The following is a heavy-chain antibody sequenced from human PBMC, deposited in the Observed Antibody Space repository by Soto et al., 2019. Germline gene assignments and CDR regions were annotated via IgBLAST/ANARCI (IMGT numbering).Heavy chain of an antibody. CDR3: ARSIVVVTALDY. CDR1: GYAFTSCA. V-gene: IGHV1-3*01. Sequence: ASAQLSCKACGYAFTSCARRWVRQAPGQRLEWMGWINAGNGNTKYSQKFQGRVTITRDTSASTAYMELSSLRSEDTAVYYCARSIVVVTALDYWGQGTLVTVSS. J-gene: IGHJ4*02. CDR2: INAGNGNT. D-gene: IGHD2-21*02.